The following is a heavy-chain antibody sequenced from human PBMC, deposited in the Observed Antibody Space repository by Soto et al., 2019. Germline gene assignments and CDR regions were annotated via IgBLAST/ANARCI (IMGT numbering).Heavy chain of an antibody. CDR3: ARGSTGPSHYYGMDV. CDR1: GGSFSSSDW. J-gene: IGHJ6*02. D-gene: IGHD2-2*01. V-gene: IGHV4-4*02. Sequence: QVQLQESGPGLVKPSGTLSLTCAVSGGSFSSSDWWSWVRQPPGKGLEWIGEIYHSGGTNYNPSLKSRVTISIDKSKNQFSLKLSSVTAADTAVYYCARGSTGPSHYYGMDVWGQGTTVTVSS. CDR2: IYHSGGT.